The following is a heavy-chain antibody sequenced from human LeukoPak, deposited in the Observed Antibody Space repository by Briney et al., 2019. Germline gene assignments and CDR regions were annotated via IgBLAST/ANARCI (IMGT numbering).Heavy chain of an antibody. CDR2: ISGSGGST. Sequence: GGSLRLSCTASGLTFSSYAMSWVRQAPGKGLEWVSGISGSGGSTYYADSVKGRFTISRDNSKSTLYLQMNTLRAQDTAVFYCATIGYCSSTSCYGYYYGMDVWGQGTTVTVSS. CDR1: GLTFSSYA. D-gene: IGHD2-2*01. CDR3: ATIGYCSSTSCYGYYYGMDV. J-gene: IGHJ6*02. V-gene: IGHV3-23*01.